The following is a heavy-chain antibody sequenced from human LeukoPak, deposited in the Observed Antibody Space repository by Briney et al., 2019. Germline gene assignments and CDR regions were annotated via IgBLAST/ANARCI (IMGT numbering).Heavy chain of an antibody. CDR2: IKQDGSEK. J-gene: IGHJ4*02. CDR3: AKNYDFWSGSIGY. CDR1: GFTFSSYW. V-gene: IGHV3-7*01. Sequence: GGSLRLSCAASGFTFSSYWMSWVRQAPGKGLEWVANIKQDGSEKYYVDSVKGRFTISRDNAKNSLYLQMNSLRAEDTAVYYCAKNYDFWSGSIGYWGQGTLVTVSS. D-gene: IGHD3-3*01.